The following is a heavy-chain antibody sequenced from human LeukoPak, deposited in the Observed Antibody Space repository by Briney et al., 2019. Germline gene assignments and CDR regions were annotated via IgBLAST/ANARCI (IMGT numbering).Heavy chain of an antibody. CDR3: ARGPPNWGYDY. J-gene: IGHJ4*02. CDR2: MSPNSGDT. V-gene: IGHV1-8*02. Sequence: GASVTVSFTASGGTFSSYAISWVRQATGQRPEWMGWMSPNSGDTGYAQKFQDRVTMTRNTSISTAYMELSSLRSDDTAVYYCARGPPNWGYDYWGPGTLVTVSS. D-gene: IGHD7-27*01. CDR1: GGTFSSYA.